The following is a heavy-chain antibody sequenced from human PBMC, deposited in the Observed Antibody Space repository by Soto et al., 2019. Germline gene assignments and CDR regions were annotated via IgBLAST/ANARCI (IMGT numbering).Heavy chain of an antibody. J-gene: IGHJ6*02. V-gene: IGHV4-61*01. CDR1: GGSVSSGSYH. Sequence: KPSETLSLTCTVSGGSVSSGSYHWNWIRQPPGKGLEWIGYIYYGGSTNYNPSLKSRVTISVDTSKNQFSLKLSSVTAADTAVYYCAREAAIHDLDVWGQGTTVTVSS. D-gene: IGHD2-2*02. CDR3: AREAAIHDLDV. CDR2: IYYGGST.